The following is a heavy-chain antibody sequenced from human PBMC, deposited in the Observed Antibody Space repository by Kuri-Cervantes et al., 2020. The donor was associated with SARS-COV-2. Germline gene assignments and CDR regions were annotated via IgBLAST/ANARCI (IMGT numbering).Heavy chain of an antibody. CDR1: GFTFSSYS. Sequence: GGSLRLSCAAYGFTFSSYSMNWVRQAPGKGLEWVSYISSSSSTIYYADSVKGRFTISRDHAKNSLYLQMNSLRAEYTAVYYCSRSEARYYYYYMDVWGQGTTVTVSS. D-gene: IGHD6-6*01. J-gene: IGHJ6*03. CDR2: ISSSSSTI. CDR3: SRSEARYYYYYMDV. V-gene: IGHV3-48*04.